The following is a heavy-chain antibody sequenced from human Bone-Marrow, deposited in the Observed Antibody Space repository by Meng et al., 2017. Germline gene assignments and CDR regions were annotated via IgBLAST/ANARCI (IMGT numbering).Heavy chain of an antibody. J-gene: IGHJ4*02. D-gene: IGHD3-10*01. V-gene: IGHV1-2*06. CDR2: INPKNGDT. CDR3: ARDRPIIAPGRFDY. CDR1: GYNFPDYY. Sequence: VPLVQSGAEVKKPGASVKVSCKPSGYNFPDYYIHWMRRAPGQGLEWMGRINPKNGDTHYAQKFQARVTMTGDTSISTAYMELSGLRSDDTAMYYCARDRPIIAPGRFDYWGQGTLVTVSS.